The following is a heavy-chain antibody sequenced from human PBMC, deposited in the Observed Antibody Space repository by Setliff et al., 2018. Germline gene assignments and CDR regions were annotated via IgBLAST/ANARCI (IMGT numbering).Heavy chain of an antibody. CDR2: INPKSGGA. CDR1: GYTFSDYY. Sequence: ASVKVSCKTSGYTFSDYYMYWVRQAPGQGLEWMGWINPKSGGAHYAQKFRGRVTMSRETSISTDYMELSRLTSDDTAVYYCARGGIYNYVSSAYFDLWGQGSMVTVS. CDR3: ARGGIYNYVSSAYFDL. J-gene: IGHJ3*01. D-gene: IGHD3-22*01. V-gene: IGHV1-2*02.